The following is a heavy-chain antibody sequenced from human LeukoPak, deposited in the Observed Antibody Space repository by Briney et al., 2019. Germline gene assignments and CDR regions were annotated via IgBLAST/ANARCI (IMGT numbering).Heavy chain of an antibody. V-gene: IGHV3-21*01. CDR1: GFTFRSYS. CDR2: ISSSSSYI. CDR3: ARDRDSSGYLPHFDY. D-gene: IGHD3-22*01. J-gene: IGHJ4*02. Sequence: TAGGSLRLSCAASGFTFRSYSMNWVRQAPGKGLEWVSSISSSSSYIYYADSVKGRFTISRDNAKNSLFLQMNSLRAEDTAVYYCARDRDSSGYLPHFDYWGQGTRVTVSS.